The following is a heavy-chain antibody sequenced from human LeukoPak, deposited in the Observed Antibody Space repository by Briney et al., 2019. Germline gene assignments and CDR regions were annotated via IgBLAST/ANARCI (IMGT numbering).Heavy chain of an antibody. J-gene: IGHJ3*02. Sequence: GEPLNISCKGSGYGFTSYWSGWVGQMHGKGLEWIGIIDPGDSVTSYSTSFKGQVTISADMSISTACLQWSALKASDTAMYYCARLDGYDSSGYWNAFDIWGQGTMVTVSS. CDR1: GYGFTSYW. CDR2: IDPGDSVT. D-gene: IGHD3-22*01. V-gene: IGHV5-51*01. CDR3: ARLDGYDSSGYWNAFDI.